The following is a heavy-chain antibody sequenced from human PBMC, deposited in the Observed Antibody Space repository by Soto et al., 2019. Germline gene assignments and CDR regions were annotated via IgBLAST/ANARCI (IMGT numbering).Heavy chain of an antibody. CDR2: IWYDGSNK. CDR3: ARDGGSTSYYFDY. CDR1: GFTFSSYG. D-gene: IGHD2-2*01. Sequence: GGSLRLSCAASGFTFSSYGMHWVRQAPGKGLEWVAVIWYDGSNKYYADSVKGRFTISRDNSKNTLYLQMNSLRAEDTAVYYCARDGGSTSYYFDYWGQGTLVTVSS. V-gene: IGHV3-33*01. J-gene: IGHJ4*02.